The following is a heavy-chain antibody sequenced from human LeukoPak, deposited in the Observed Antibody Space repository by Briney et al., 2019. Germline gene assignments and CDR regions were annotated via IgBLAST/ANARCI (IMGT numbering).Heavy chain of an antibody. CDR3: ASASGPFDF. CDR2: IFSDGYTK. CDR1: GFVFSTYG. J-gene: IGHJ4*02. V-gene: IGHV3-33*01. D-gene: IGHD3-10*01. Sequence: PGGSLRLSCAASGFVFSTYGMHWVRQAPGKGLEWVAVIFSDGYTKYYADSVKARFTISRDDSRNTLYLHINSLIPGDAGVYYCASASGPFDFWGQGTLLTVSS.